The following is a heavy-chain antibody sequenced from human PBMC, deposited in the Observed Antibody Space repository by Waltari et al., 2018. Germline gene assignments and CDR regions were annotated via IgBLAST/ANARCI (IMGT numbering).Heavy chain of an antibody. D-gene: IGHD3-16*01. Sequence: QVQLVQSGAEVKKPGSSVKVSCKASGGTFSSYAISWVRQAPGQGLEWMGGIIPIFGTANYAQKFQGRVTITADESTSTAYMELSSLRSEDTAVYYCARDLGGPRGYYYYGMDVWGQGTTVTVSS. V-gene: IGHV1-69*01. CDR3: ARDLGGPRGYYYYGMDV. CDR2: IIPIFGTA. CDR1: GGTFSSYA. J-gene: IGHJ6*02.